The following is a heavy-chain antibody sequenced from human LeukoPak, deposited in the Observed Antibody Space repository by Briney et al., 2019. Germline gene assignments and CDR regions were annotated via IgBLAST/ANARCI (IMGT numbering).Heavy chain of an antibody. D-gene: IGHD3-22*01. CDR2: IKQDGSEK. CDR1: GLTFSTSG. V-gene: IGHV3-7*01. J-gene: IGHJ4*02. Sequence: PGGSLRLSCTASGLTFSTSGFNWVRQAPGKGLEWVANIKQDGSEKYYVDSVKGRFTISRDNAKNSLYLQMNSLRAEDTAVYYCARETYYDSSGYYYWGQGTLVTVSS. CDR3: ARETYYDSSGYYY.